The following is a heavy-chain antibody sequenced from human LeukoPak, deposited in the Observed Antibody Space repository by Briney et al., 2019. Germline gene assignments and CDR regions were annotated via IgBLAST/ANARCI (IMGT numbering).Heavy chain of an antibody. J-gene: IGHJ6*02. V-gene: IGHV4-34*01. D-gene: IGHD3-3*01. CDR2: INHSGST. Sequence: SEALSLTCAVYGGSFSGYYWSWIRQPPGKGLEWIGEINHSGSTNYNPSLKSRVTISVDTSKNQFSLKLSSVTAEDTAVYYCARAEVPGSEWFRPLSFGMDVWGQGTTVTVSS. CDR3: ARAEVPGSEWFRPLSFGMDV. CDR1: GGSFSGYY.